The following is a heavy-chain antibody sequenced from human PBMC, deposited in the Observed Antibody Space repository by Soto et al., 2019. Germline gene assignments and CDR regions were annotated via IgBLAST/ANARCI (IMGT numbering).Heavy chain of an antibody. J-gene: IGHJ6*02. D-gene: IGHD2-2*03. CDR3: ATMDKDYGMDV. CDR1: GFTFSSYA. V-gene: IGHV3-23*01. CDR2: ISGSGGSA. Sequence: GGSLRLSCAASGFTFSSYAMTWVRQAPGKGLEWVSLISGSGGSAYYADSVKGRFTTSRDNSRNTLYLQMNSLRAEDTAVYYCATMDKDYGMDVWGQGTTVTVSS.